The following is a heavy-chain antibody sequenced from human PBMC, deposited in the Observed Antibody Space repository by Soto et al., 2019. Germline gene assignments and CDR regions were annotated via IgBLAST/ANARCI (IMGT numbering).Heavy chain of an antibody. CDR1: GFTFSNAW. D-gene: IGHD3-3*01. CDR2: IKSRTDGGTT. CDR3: TTDFVAGYYYYYGMDV. Sequence: GGSLRLSCAASGFTFSNAWMNWVRQAPGKGLEWVGRIKSRTDGGTTDYAAPVKGRFTISRDDSKNTLFLQMNSLETEDTAVYYCTTDFVAGYYYYYGMDVWGQGTTVTVSS. V-gene: IGHV3-15*07. J-gene: IGHJ6*02.